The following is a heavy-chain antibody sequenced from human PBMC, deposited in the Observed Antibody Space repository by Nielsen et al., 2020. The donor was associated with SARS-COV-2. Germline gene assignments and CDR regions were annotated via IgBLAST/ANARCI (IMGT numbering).Heavy chain of an antibody. CDR2: IWYDGSNK. CDR3: ARDLAAAGTGTDY. D-gene: IGHD6-13*01. Sequence: GESLKISCAASGFTFSSYGMHWVRQAPGKGLEWVAVIWYDGSNKYYADSVKGRFTISRDNSKNTLYLQMNSLRAEDTAVYYCARDLAAAGTGTDYWGQGTLVTVSS. J-gene: IGHJ4*02. CDR1: GFTFSSYG. V-gene: IGHV3-33*01.